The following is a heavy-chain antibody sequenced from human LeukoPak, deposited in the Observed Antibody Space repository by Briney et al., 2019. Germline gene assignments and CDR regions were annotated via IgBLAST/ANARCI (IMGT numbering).Heavy chain of an antibody. CDR2: INPSGGST. CDR1: GYTFTSYY. V-gene: IGHV1-46*01. CDR3: ARGRWDYTVTTLYYFDS. D-gene: IGHD4-11*01. Sequence: ASVKVSCKASGYTFTSYYMHWVRQAPGQGLEWMGIINPSGGSTSYAQKFQGRVTMTRDTSTSTVYMELSSLRSEDTAMYYCARGRWDYTVTTLYYFDSWGQGTLVTVSS. J-gene: IGHJ4*02.